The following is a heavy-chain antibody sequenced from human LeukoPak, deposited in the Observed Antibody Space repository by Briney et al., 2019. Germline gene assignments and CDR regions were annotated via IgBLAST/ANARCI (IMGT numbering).Heavy chain of an antibody. CDR2: ISSSSSTI. Sequence: GGSLRLSCAASGFTFSSYSMNWVRQAPGKGLEWVSYISSSSSTIYYADSVKGRLTISRDNAKNSLYLQMNSLRAEDTAVYYCARDSKVDTAMVISAYWGQGTLVTVSS. J-gene: IGHJ4*02. D-gene: IGHD5-18*01. CDR1: GFTFSSYS. CDR3: ARDSKVDTAMVISAY. V-gene: IGHV3-48*04.